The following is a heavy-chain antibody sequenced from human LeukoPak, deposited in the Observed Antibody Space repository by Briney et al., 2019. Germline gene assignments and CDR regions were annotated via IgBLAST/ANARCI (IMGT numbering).Heavy chain of an antibody. CDR2: ITGSGGST. D-gene: IGHD6-13*01. J-gene: IGHJ4*02. V-gene: IGHV3-23*01. CDR1: GFILSSYV. Sequence: GGSLRLSCAASGFILSSYVMSWVRQIPGKGLEWVSTITGSGGSTYHADSVKGRFTISRDNSKNTLYLQMNSLRVEDTAVYYCAKSRIGAAARDIDYWGQGSLVTVSS. CDR3: AKSRIGAAARDIDY.